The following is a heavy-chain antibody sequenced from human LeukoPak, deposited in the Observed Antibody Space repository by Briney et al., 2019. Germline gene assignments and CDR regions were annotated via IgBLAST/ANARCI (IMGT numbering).Heavy chain of an antibody. D-gene: IGHD2-21*02. Sequence: SETLSLTCTVSGGSISSYYWSWIRQPPGKGLEWIGYIYYSGSTNYNPSLKSRVTISVDTSKNQFSLKLSSVTAADTAVYYCARGGVVTATNLDYWGQGTLVTVSS. CDR3: ARGGVVTATNLDY. CDR1: GGSISSYY. CDR2: IYYSGST. J-gene: IGHJ4*02. V-gene: IGHV4-59*01.